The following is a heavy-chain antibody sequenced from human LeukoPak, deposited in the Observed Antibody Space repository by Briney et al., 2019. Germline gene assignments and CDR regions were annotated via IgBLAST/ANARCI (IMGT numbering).Heavy chain of an antibody. V-gene: IGHV3-66*01. Sequence: PGGSLRLSCAASGFTVSSNYMSWVRQAPGKGLEWVSVIYSGGSTYYADSVKGRFTISRDNSKNTLYLQMNSLRAEDTAVYYCAISTPGYCSGGSCYSYWSQGTLVTVSS. CDR2: IYSGGST. CDR3: AISTPGYCSGGSCYSY. J-gene: IGHJ4*02. CDR1: GFTVSSNY. D-gene: IGHD2-15*01.